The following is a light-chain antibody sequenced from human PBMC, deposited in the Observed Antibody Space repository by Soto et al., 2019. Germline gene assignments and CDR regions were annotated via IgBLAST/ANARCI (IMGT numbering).Light chain of an antibody. J-gene: IGLJ1*01. CDR2: DDS. CDR1: NIGTRS. Sequence: SYDLTQPPSVSVAPGQTATIPCGGDNIGTRSVHWHQQKPGQAPVLVVYDDSDRPSGIPERFSGSNSGNTATLTIFRVEAGDEADYYCQVWDSSSDHYIFGTGTKVTVL. V-gene: IGLV3-21*02. CDR3: QVWDSSSDHYI.